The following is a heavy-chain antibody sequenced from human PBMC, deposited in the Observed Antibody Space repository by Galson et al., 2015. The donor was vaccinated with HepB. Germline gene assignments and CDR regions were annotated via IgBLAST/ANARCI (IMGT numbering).Heavy chain of an antibody. D-gene: IGHD6-19*01. V-gene: IGHV3-23*01. CDR1: GFTFSAHT. CDR3: AKARQMVAGPRYFDL. Sequence: SLRLSCAASGFTFSAHTMTWVRLTPGKGPEWVSSIIGSAKVTHYADSVKGRFSISRDNSRQTVDLQMNSLKIDDTAVYYCAKARQMVAGPRYFDLWGQGALVIVSS. J-gene: IGHJ4*02. CDR2: IIGSAKVT.